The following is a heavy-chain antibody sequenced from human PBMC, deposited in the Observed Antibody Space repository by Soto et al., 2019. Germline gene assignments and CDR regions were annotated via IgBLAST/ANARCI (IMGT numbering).Heavy chain of an antibody. CDR2: INHSGST. CDR3: ARRWLKGGWFDP. Sequence: SETLSLTCALYGGSFSGYYWSWIRQPPGKGLEWIGEINHSGSTNYNPSLKSRVTISVDTSKNQFSLKLSSVTAADTALYYCARRWLKGGWFDPWGQGTLVTVSS. D-gene: IGHD5-12*01. CDR1: GGSFSGYY. J-gene: IGHJ5*02. V-gene: IGHV4-34*01.